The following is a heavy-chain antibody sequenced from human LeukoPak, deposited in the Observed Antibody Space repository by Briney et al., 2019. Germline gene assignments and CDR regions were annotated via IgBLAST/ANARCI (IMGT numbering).Heavy chain of an antibody. V-gene: IGHV3-74*01. D-gene: IGHD2-2*01. CDR2: INSDGSST. Sequence: GGSLRLSCAASGFTFSSYWMHWVRQAPGKGLVWVSRINSDGSSTSYADSVKGRITISRDNAKNTLYLQMNSLRAEDTAVYYCARDSSTSPYYYYYYGMDVWGQGTTVTVSS. J-gene: IGHJ6*02. CDR1: GFTFSSYW. CDR3: ARDSSTSPYYYYYYGMDV.